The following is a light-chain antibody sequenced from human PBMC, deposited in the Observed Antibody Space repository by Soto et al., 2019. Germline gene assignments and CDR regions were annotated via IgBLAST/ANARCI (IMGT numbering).Light chain of an antibody. CDR3: NSYTTSSTHI. CDR1: ASDIGAYNY. J-gene: IGLJ2*01. V-gene: IGLV2-14*01. CDR2: DVT. Sequence: QSVLTQPASVSGSPGQSITISCTGTASDIGAYNYVSWYQQHPGKAPKLLIYDVTNRPSGVSNRFSGSKSSHTASLTISGLQTEDEAYYYCNSYTTSSTHIFGGGTKLTVL.